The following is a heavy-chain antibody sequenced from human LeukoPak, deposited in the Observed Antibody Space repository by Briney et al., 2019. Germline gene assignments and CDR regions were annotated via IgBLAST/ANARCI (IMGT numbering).Heavy chain of an antibody. J-gene: IGHJ4*02. V-gene: IGHV4-39*01. D-gene: IGHD2-2*01. Sequence: PSETLSLTCRVSGGPISLYYLGWIRQPPGKGLEWIGSIYYSGSTYYNPSLKSRVSISEDTSKHQFSQKLSSVTAADTAVYYCARQLGYCSSTSCYADKVDYWGQGTPVTVSS. CDR2: IYYSGST. CDR1: GGPISLYY. CDR3: ARQLGYCSSTSCYADKVDY.